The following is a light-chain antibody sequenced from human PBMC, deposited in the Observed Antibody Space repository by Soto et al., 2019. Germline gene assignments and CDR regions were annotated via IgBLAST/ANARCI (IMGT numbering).Light chain of an antibody. Sequence: EIVLTQSPVTLSLSPGERATLSCRASQSVTTFLAWYQQKPGQAPRLLIYDASKRATGIPARFSGSGSGTDFTLTISSLEPEEFAVYYWQQRTNWPLTFGGGTKVEIK. CDR1: QSVTTF. CDR3: QQRTNWPLT. J-gene: IGKJ4*01. V-gene: IGKV3-11*01. CDR2: DAS.